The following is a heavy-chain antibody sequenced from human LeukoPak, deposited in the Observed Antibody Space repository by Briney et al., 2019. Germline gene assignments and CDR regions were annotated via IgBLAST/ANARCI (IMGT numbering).Heavy chain of an antibody. D-gene: IGHD1-26*01. V-gene: IGHV3-73*01. Sequence: GGSLRLSCAASGFTLSDSAIHWVRQASGKGLEWVGLIDRPAKSYATAYGASVGGRFTISRDDSKNTAYLQTDSLKTEDTALYYCTRDRGTYNWLDPWGQGTLVTVSS. CDR3: TRDRGTYNWLDP. J-gene: IGHJ5*02. CDR1: GFTLSDSA. CDR2: IDRPAKSYAT.